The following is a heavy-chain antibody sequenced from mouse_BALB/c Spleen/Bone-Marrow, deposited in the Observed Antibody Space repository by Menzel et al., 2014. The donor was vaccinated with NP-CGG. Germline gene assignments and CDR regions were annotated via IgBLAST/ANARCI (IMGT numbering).Heavy chain of an antibody. CDR1: GFTFSSYG. Sequence: EVKLVESGGGLVQPGGSLKLSCAASGFTFSSYGMSWVRQTPDKRLELVATINSNGGSTYYPDSVKGRFTISRDNAKNTLYLQMSSLKSEDTAMYYCARDSNDYRGQGPTLTVSS. V-gene: IGHV5-6-3*01. CDR3: ARDSNDY. CDR2: INSNGGST. J-gene: IGHJ2*01.